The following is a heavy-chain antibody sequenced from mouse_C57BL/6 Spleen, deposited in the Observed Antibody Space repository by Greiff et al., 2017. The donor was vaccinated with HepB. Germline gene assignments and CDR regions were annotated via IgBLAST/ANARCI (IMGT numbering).Heavy chain of an antibody. Sequence: QVQLKQPGAELVRPGSSVKLSCKASGYTFTSYWMHWVKQRPIQGLEWIGNIDPSDSETHYNQKFKDKATLTVDKSSSTAYMQRSSLTSEDSAVYYCARRDPYFDVWGTGTTVTVSS. CDR2: IDPSDSET. CDR3: ARRDPYFDV. J-gene: IGHJ1*03. V-gene: IGHV1-52*01. CDR1: GYTFTSYW.